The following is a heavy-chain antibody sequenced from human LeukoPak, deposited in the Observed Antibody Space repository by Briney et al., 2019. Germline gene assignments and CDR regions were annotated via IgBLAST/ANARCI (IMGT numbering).Heavy chain of an antibody. CDR3: ARGEDIVATITLRYFDY. Sequence: QPGGSLRLSCAASGFTFSSYGMHWVRQAPGKGLEWVAVIWYDGSNKYYADSVKGRFPISRDNSKNTLYLQMNSLRAEDTAVYYCARGEDIVATITLRYFDYWGQGALVTVSS. CDR2: IWYDGSNK. J-gene: IGHJ4*02. CDR1: GFTFSSYG. V-gene: IGHV3-33*01. D-gene: IGHD5-12*01.